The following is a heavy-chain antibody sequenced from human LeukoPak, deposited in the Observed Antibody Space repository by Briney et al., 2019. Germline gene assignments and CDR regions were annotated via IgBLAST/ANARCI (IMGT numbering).Heavy chain of an antibody. V-gene: IGHV4-38-2*02. Sequence: SETLSLTCTVSGYSICSGYYWGWIRQPPGKGLEWIGSIYHSGSTYYNPSLKSRVTISVDTSKNQFSLKLSSVTAADTAVYYCARARKYSSGWPYYYYMDVWGKGTTVTISS. CDR2: IYHSGST. CDR1: GYSICSGYY. CDR3: ARARKYSSGWPYYYYMDV. J-gene: IGHJ6*03. D-gene: IGHD6-19*01.